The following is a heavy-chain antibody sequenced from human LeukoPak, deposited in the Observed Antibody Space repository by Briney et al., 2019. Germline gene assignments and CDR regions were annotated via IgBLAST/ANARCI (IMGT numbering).Heavy chain of an antibody. CDR3: ARDGSYCYGSGSYTHFDY. CDR1: GFTFSSYA. J-gene: IGHJ4*02. CDR2: ISYDGSNK. V-gene: IGHV3-30*04. Sequence: GGSLRLSCAASGFTFSSYAMHWVRQAPGKGLEWVAVISYDGSNKYYADSVKGRFTISRDNSKNTLYLQMNSLRAEDTAVYYCARDGSYCYGSGSYTHFDYWGQGTLVTVSS. D-gene: IGHD3-10*01.